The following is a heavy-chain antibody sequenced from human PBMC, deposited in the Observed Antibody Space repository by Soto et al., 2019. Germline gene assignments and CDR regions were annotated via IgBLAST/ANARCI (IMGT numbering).Heavy chain of an antibody. CDR3: AINEGTDGYMFAY. CDR2: IIPLFGTA. Sequence: QVQLVQSGAEVKKPGSSVKVSCKASGGTFSTYDICWVRQAPGQGLEWMGGIIPLFGTANYAQKFQGRVTIIVDESTRTAYMELRRLRSEDTAVYYCAINEGTDGYMFAYWGQGTLVTVSS. J-gene: IGHJ4*02. V-gene: IGHV1-69*01. D-gene: IGHD5-18*01. CDR1: GGTFSTYD.